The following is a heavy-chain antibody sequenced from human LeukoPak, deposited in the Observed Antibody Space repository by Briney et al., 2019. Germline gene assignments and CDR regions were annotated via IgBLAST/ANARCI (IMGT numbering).Heavy chain of an antibody. Sequence: GGSLRLSCAASGFTFSTYSMNWVRQAPGKGLEWVSYISSSSSTIYYADSVKGRFTISRDNAEKSLYLQMNSLRAEDTAVYYCARTWNNGGWYVTFDYWGQGTLVTVSS. CDR1: GFTFSTYS. CDR2: ISSSSSTI. V-gene: IGHV3-48*04. CDR3: ARTWNNGGWYVTFDY. D-gene: IGHD6-19*01. J-gene: IGHJ4*02.